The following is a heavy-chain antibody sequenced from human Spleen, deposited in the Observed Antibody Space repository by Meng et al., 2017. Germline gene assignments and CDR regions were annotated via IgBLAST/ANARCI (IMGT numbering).Heavy chain of an antibody. J-gene: IGHJ4*02. CDR1: GFTFSDCY. CDR3: ASAPEGLSSVHY. CDR2: ISGSGSTM. V-gene: IGHV3-11*04. D-gene: IGHD6-6*01. Sequence: GESLKISCAASGFTFSDCYTSWIRQAPGKGLEWVSYISGSGSTMYYADSVRGRFTISRDNAKNSLYLQMNRLRAEDTAVYYCASAPEGLSSVHYWGQGALVTVSS.